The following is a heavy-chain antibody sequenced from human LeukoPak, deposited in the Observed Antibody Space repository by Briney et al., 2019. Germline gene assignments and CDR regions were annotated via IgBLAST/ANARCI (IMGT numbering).Heavy chain of an antibody. CDR1: GFTFRSYW. CDR2: INQDGTKQ. D-gene: IGHD6-19*01. J-gene: IGHJ4*02. V-gene: IGHV3-7*03. CDR3: AKDSSGWYYRYFDY. Sequence: GGSLRLSCAVSGFTFRSYWMSWLRQAPGKGLECVASINQDGTKQYYVDSVKGRFTISRDNAKNSLYLQMNSLRAEDTALYYCAKDSSGWYYRYFDYWGQGTLVTVSS.